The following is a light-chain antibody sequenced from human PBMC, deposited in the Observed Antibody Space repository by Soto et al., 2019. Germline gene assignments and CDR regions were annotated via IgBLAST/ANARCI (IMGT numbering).Light chain of an antibody. Sequence: DIQMAQSPSTLSASVGERVTITCRASQTIDSWLAWYQHKPGKAAKVLIYDASSLEPGVPSRFSGSGSGTDXSXTXSSXXXXDFATYYCQQYNTYPLTFGQGTKVEIK. V-gene: IGKV1-5*01. CDR1: QTIDSW. CDR2: DAS. CDR3: QQYNTYPLT. J-gene: IGKJ1*01.